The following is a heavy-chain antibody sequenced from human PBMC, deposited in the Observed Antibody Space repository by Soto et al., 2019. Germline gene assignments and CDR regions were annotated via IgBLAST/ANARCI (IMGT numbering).Heavy chain of an antibody. Sequence: GGSLRLSCAASEFMFNADGMHWVRQAPGNGLEWVAVISFDGSNQYYEESVKGRFTISRDNSKNTLYLKMHSLRAEDTAVYFCVKAGTMAGTGTTPRSFDIWGRGTMVTVSS. CDR1: EFMFNADG. CDR2: ISFDGSNQ. D-gene: IGHD1-1*01. J-gene: IGHJ3*02. V-gene: IGHV3-30*18. CDR3: VKAGTMAGTGTTPRSFDI.